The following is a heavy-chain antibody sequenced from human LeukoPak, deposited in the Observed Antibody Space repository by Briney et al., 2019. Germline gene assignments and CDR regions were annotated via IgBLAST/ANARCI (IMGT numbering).Heavy chain of an antibody. V-gene: IGHV1-69*13. CDR2: IIPIFGTA. D-gene: IGHD6-13*01. J-gene: IGHJ4*02. CDR3: AKEHMAAAVYYFDY. CDR1: GGTFSSYA. Sequence: ASVKVSCKASGGTFSSYAISWVRQAPGQGLEWMGGIIPIFGTANYAQKFQGRVTITADESTSTAYMELSSLRSEDTAVYYCAKEHMAAAVYYFDYWGQGTLVTVSS.